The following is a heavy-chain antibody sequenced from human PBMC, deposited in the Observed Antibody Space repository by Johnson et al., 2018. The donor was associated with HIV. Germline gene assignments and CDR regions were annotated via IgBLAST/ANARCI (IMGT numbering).Heavy chain of an antibody. J-gene: IGHJ3*02. D-gene: IGHD3-3*01. CDR2: IWYDGSNK. CDR3: ARVVSDYNFWSGGRAFDI. Sequence: QEQLVESGGGVVQPGRSLRLSCAASGFTFSSYGMHWVRQAPGKGLEWVAVIWYDGSNKYYADSVKGRFTISRDNSKNTLYLQLNSLRAEDTAVYYCARVVSDYNFWSGGRAFDIWGQGTMVTVSS. V-gene: IGHV3-30*19. CDR1: GFTFSSYG.